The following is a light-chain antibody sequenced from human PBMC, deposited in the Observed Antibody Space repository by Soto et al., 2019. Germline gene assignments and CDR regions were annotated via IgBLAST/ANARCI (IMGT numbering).Light chain of an antibody. CDR1: QDISNY. V-gene: IGKV1-33*01. CDR2: DAS. Sequence: DRRMTQSPASVSASIGERVTMTCQASQDISNYVNWYQQKPGKAPKLLIYDASKLETGVPSRFSGSGSATDFTFTITGLQPEDIATYYCQNYDNFPITFGQGTRLEIK. CDR3: QNYDNFPIT. J-gene: IGKJ5*01.